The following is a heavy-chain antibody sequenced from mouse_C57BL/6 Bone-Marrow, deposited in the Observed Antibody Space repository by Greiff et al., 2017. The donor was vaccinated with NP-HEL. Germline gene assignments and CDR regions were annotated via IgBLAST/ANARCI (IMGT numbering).Heavy chain of an antibody. J-gene: IGHJ1*03. Sequence: EVQLQESGPVLVKPGASVKMSCKASGYTFTDYYMNWVKQSPGKSLEWIGVINPYNGGTSYNQKFKGKATLTVDKSSSTAYMELNSLTSEDSAVYYCARKPYWYFDVWGTGTTVTVSS. V-gene: IGHV1-19*01. CDR2: INPYNGGT. CDR1: GYTFTDYY. CDR3: ARKPYWYFDV.